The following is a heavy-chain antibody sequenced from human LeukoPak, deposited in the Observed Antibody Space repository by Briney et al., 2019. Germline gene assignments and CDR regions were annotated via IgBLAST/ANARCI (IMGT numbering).Heavy chain of an antibody. CDR2: ISDRGDNK. V-gene: IGHV3-23*01. J-gene: IGHJ4*02. D-gene: IGHD5-12*01. CDR1: GFTFSAYA. CDR3: AKIGGGYGVDDY. Sequence: PGGSLRLSCAASGFTFSAYAVRWVRQAPGKGLEWVSAISDRGDNKQYTDSVKGRLTISRDNSKNTLYLQMNSLRADDTAVYYCAKIGGGYGVDDYWAREPWSPSPQ.